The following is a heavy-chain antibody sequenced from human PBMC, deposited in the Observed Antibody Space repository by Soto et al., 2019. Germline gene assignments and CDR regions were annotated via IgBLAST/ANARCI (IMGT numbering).Heavy chain of an antibody. CDR2: ISPSSGGT. Sequence: QVQLVQSGAEVKKPGASVRVSCKASGYTFTSYYIHWVRQAPGQGPEWMGMISPSSGGTDYAQKFQGSVTMTRDTSTSTVYMELSSLRSEDTAVYFCTRSIITTAGTEAFDLWGQGTLVTVSS. CDR1: GYTFTSYY. V-gene: IGHV1-46*03. J-gene: IGHJ3*01. D-gene: IGHD6-13*01. CDR3: TRSIITTAGTEAFDL.